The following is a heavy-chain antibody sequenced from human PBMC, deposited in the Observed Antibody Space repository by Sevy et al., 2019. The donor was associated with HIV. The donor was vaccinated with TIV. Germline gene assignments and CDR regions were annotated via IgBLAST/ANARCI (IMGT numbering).Heavy chain of an antibody. V-gene: IGHV3-13*01. CDR2: IGTAGDT. D-gene: IGHD6-6*01. CDR3: ARVMGSSSSAAIDY. Sequence: GGSLRLSCAASGFTFNSYDMHWVRQATGKGLEWVSAIGTAGDTYYPGSVKGRFTISRENAKNSLYLQMNSLRAGDTAVYYCARVMGSSSSAAIDYWGQGTLVTVSS. J-gene: IGHJ4*02. CDR1: GFTFNSYD.